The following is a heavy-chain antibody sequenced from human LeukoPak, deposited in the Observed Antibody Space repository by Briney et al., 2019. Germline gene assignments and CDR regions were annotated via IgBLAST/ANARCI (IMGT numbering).Heavy chain of an antibody. D-gene: IGHD4-11*01. CDR1: GDSISSYY. J-gene: IGHJ4*02. CDR2: IYTSGRT. Sequence: SETLSLTCTVSGDSISSYYWSWIRQPAGKGLEWIGRIYTSGRTNYNPSLKSRVSMSVDTSKNQFSLKLSSVTAADTAVYYCARTSELDYSNSPVELAAWGQGTLVTVSS. CDR3: ARTSELDYSNSPVELAA. V-gene: IGHV4-4*07.